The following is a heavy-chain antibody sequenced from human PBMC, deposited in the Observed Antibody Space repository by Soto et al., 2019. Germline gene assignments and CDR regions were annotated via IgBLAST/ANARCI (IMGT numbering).Heavy chain of an antibody. J-gene: IGHJ3*02. CDR2: IRGSGGST. CDR1: GFTFSSYA. CDR3: AKDVGYNCSGGSCYSVSAFDI. V-gene: IGHV3-23*01. D-gene: IGHD2-15*01. Sequence: EVQLLESGGGLVQPGGSLRLSCAASGFTFSSYAMSWVRQAPGKGLEWVSGIRGSGGSTYYADSVKGRITISRNNSKNALYLQMDRLRAEDTAVDYCAKDVGYNCSGGSCYSVSAFDIWGQGTVVTVSS.